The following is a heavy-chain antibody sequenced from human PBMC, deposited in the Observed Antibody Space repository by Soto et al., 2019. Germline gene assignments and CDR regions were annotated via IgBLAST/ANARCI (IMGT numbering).Heavy chain of an antibody. CDR2: INSDGSST. J-gene: IGHJ6*02. CDR3: ARDRSYSLDV. V-gene: IGHV3-74*01. Sequence: GGSLRLSSAVSGSTFSNDWMHWVRQAPGKGLVWVSHINSDGSSTNYADFVKGRFTIARDNAKNTVYLQMNSLRAEDTAVYYCARDRSYSLDVWGQGTTVTVSS. CDR1: GSTFSNDW.